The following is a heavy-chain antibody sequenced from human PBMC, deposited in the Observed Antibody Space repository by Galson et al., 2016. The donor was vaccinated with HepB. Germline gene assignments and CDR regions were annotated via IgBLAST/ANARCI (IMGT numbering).Heavy chain of an antibody. D-gene: IGHD2-2*01. J-gene: IGHJ6*02. CDR1: GFTFASSA. Sequence: SVKVSCKASGFTFASSAVQWVRQARGQRLEWMGWIVVGSGNTNYAQKVEERVTITRDMSTSTAYMELSSLRSEDTAVYYCAAAIPPAVALYYGMNVWGQGTTVTVSS. CDR3: AAAIPPAVALYYGMNV. CDR2: IVVGSGNT. V-gene: IGHV1-58*01.